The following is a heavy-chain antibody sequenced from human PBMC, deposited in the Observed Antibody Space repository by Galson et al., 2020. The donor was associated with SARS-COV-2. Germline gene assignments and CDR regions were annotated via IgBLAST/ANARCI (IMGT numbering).Heavy chain of an antibody. V-gene: IGHV5-51*01. J-gene: IGHJ3*01. Sequence: GESLKISCKGSGYSFATYWIGWVRQMPGKGLEWMGIIYPGDSDTRYSPSFQGQVTISADKAISTAYLQWSSLKASDTAMYYCARHPYRYYYDSSDYYPDAFDVWGLGTMVTVSS. D-gene: IGHD3-22*01. CDR2: IYPGDSDT. CDR1: GYSFATYW. CDR3: ARHPYRYYYDSSDYYPDAFDV.